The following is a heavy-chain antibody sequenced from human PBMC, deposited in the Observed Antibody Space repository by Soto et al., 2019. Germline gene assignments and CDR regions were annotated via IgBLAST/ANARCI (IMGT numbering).Heavy chain of an antibody. Sequence: SETLSLTCTVSGGSISSSSYYWGWIRQPPGKGLEWIGSIYYSGSTYYNPSLKSRVTISVDTSKNQFSLKLSSVTAADTAVYYCARWRDSSSWYRWFDPWGQGTLVTVSS. CDR1: GGSISSSSYY. D-gene: IGHD6-13*01. V-gene: IGHV4-39*01. CDR3: ARWRDSSSWYRWFDP. J-gene: IGHJ5*02. CDR2: IYYSGST.